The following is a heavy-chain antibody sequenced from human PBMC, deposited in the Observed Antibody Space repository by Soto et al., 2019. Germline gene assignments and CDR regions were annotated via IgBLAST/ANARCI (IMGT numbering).Heavy chain of an antibody. CDR1: GGPISSYY. CDR2: IHYSGST. J-gene: IGHJ6*03. CDR3: ASAVGSPYYYIDV. V-gene: IGHV4-59*01. D-gene: IGHD2-15*01. Sequence: PSETLSLTCTVSGGPISSYYWSWIRQPPGKGLEWIGYIHYSGSTDYNPSLKSRVTISGDTSKKQFSLKLNSVTAADTAVYYCASAVGSPYYYIDVWGKGTTVTVSS.